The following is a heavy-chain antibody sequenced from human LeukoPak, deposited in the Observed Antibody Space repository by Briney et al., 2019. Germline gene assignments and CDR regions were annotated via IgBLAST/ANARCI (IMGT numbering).Heavy chain of an antibody. CDR3: ARGAYSNQVGWFDP. D-gene: IGHD6-13*01. CDR1: GYTFTSYD. Sequence: ASVKVSCKASGYTFTSYDINWVRQATGQGLEWMARMNPNSGNTGYAQKFQGSVTMTRNTSISTAYMELSSLRSEDTAVYYCARGAYSNQVGWFDPWGQGTLVTVSS. J-gene: IGHJ5*02. CDR2: MNPNSGNT. V-gene: IGHV1-8*01.